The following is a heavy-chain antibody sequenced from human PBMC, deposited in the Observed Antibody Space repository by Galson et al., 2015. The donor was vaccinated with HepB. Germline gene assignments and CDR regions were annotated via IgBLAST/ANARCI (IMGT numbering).Heavy chain of an antibody. CDR3: ARDSLGSYQFDY. CDR2: INPSGGST. J-gene: IGHJ4*02. V-gene: IGHV1-46*01. CDR1: GYTFSTFY. Sequence: SVKVSCKASGYTFSTFYLHWVRQAPGQGLEWMGMINPSGGSTNYAQKFQSRVTMTRDTSTSTVYMQLSSLRSEDTAVYYCARDSLGSYQFDYWGQGTLVTVSS. D-gene: IGHD3-16*02.